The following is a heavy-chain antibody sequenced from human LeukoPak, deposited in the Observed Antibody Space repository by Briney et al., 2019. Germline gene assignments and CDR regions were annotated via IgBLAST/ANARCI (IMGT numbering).Heavy chain of an antibody. CDR3: SRDNAAVPGGDY. Sequence: GGSLRLSCAASGFSFTDYWMSWVRQAPGKGLEWVANIKQDGSESAYLASVKGRFTVSRDNANIFLYLQMNNLRVEDTAVYYCSRDNAAVPGGDYWGQGVLVTVSS. V-gene: IGHV3-7*01. CDR2: IKQDGSES. CDR1: GFSFTDYW. D-gene: IGHD3-16*01. J-gene: IGHJ4*02.